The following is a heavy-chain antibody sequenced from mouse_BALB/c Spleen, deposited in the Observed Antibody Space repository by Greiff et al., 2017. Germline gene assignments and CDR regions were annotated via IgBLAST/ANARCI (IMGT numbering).Heavy chain of an antibody. CDR2: ISDGGSYT. V-gene: IGHV5-4*02. D-gene: IGHD2-3*01. J-gene: IGHJ4*01. CDR1: GFTFSDYY. CDR3: ARGEGLCTDYAMDY. Sequence: EVQVVESGGGLVKPGGSLKLSCAASGFTFSDYYMYWVRQTPEKRLEWVATISDGGSYTYYPDSVKGRFTISRDNAKNNLYLQMSSLKSEDTAMYYCARGEGLCTDYAMDYWGQGASVTVSS.